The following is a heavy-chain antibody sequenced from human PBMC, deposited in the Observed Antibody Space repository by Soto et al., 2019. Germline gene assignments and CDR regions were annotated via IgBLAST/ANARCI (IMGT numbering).Heavy chain of an antibody. D-gene: IGHD3-9*01. J-gene: IGHJ6*02. CDR2: VWYDGSNK. CDR3: ARDPVLRYFDWLAPGGMAV. V-gene: IGHV3-33*01. Sequence: QVHLVESGGGVVQPGRSLRLSCAASGFTFSSYGMHVVRQAPGKGLEWVADVWYDGSNKYYADSVNGRFTISRDNSKNTLYLQMNSLRAEDTAVYYCARDPVLRYFDWLAPGGMAVWGQGTTVTVSS. CDR1: GFTFSSYG.